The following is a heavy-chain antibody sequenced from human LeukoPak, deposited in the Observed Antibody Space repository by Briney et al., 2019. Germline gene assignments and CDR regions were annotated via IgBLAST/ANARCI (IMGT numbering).Heavy chain of an antibody. CDR2: INSSGGTT. CDR3: ARGGWCYFDY. D-gene: IGHD6-19*01. V-gene: IGHV1-46*01. J-gene: IGHJ4*02. Sequence: ASVKVSCKASGYTFTGYYMHWVRQAPGQGLEWMGIINSSGGTTSYAQKFQGRVTMTRDTSTSTVYMELSSLRSEDTAVYYCARGGWCYFDYWGQGTLVTVFS. CDR1: GYTFTGYY.